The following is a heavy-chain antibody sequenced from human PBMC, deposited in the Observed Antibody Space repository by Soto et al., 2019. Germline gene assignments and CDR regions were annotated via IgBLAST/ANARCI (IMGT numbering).Heavy chain of an antibody. V-gene: IGHV5-51*01. CDR3: ASHHYTGVVATPPLHYDVFDI. Sequence: SLKISCKGSGCSFTSYWIGWVRQMPGKGLEWMGIIYPGDSDTRYSPSFQGQVTISADKSISTAYLQWSSLKASDTAMYYCASHHYTGVVATPPLHYDVFDIWGQGTMVTVSS. CDR1: GCSFTSYW. D-gene: IGHD5-12*01. CDR2: IYPGDSDT. J-gene: IGHJ3*02.